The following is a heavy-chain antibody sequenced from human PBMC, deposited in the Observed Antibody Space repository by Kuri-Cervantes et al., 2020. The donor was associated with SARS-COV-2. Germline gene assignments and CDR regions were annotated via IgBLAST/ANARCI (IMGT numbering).Heavy chain of an antibody. D-gene: IGHD2-15*01. CDR2: ISSSGSTI. J-gene: IGHJ4*02. Sequence: GESLKISCAASGFTFSDYYMSWIRQAPGKGLEWVSYISSSGSTIYYADSVKGRFTISRDNAKNSLYLQMNSLRAEDTAVYYCARERSTLLSFDYWGQGTLVTVSS. CDR3: ARERSTLLSFDY. V-gene: IGHV3-11*01. CDR1: GFTFSDYY.